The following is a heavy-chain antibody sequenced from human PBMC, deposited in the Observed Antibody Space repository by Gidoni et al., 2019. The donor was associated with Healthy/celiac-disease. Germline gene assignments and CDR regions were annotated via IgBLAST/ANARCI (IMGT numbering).Heavy chain of an antibody. Sequence: QVQLVQSGAEVKKHGASVQVYCKASGYTFTSYDINWVRHATGQGLGWMGWMNPNSGKTGYAQKFQGRVTMTRNTSISTADMELGSMRSEDTAVYYCARGPGDYYYYGMDVWGQGTTVTVSS. CDR2: MNPNSGKT. J-gene: IGHJ6*02. CDR3: ARGPGDYYYYGMDV. V-gene: IGHV1-8*01. D-gene: IGHD4-17*01. CDR1: GYTFTSYD.